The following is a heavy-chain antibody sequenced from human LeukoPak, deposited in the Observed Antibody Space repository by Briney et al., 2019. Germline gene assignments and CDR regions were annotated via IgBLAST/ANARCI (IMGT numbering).Heavy chain of an antibody. CDR3: ARDSRFSSVAARYLDVFDI. Sequence: ETLSLTCTVSGRSISTYYWSWIRHPPGKGVEWIGYIYYSGSTEYNPSLKSRVTISVDTTKNQLSLKLRSVTAADTAVYDCARDSRFSSVAARYLDVFDIWGQGTMVTVSS. CDR1: GRSISTYY. CDR2: IYYSGST. J-gene: IGHJ3*02. V-gene: IGHV4-59*01. D-gene: IGHD6-6*01.